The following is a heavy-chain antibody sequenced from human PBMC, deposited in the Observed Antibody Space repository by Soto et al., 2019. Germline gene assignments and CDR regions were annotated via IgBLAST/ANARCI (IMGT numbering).Heavy chain of an antibody. V-gene: IGHV3-23*01. Sequence: SLRLSCAASGFTFISYAMSWVRQAPGKGLEWVSAISGSGGSTYYADSVKGRFTISRDNSKNTLYLQMNSLRAEDTAVYYCAKDRAVLLWFGELLLDAFDIWGQGTMVTVSS. CDR1: GFTFISYA. D-gene: IGHD3-10*01. CDR3: AKDRAVLLWFGELLLDAFDI. J-gene: IGHJ3*02. CDR2: ISGSGGST.